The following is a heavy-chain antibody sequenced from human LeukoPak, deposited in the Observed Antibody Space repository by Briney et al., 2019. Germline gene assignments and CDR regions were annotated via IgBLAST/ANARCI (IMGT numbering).Heavy chain of an antibody. CDR3: ARQDTAALWFDP. CDR2: IYYSGST. Sequence: SETLSLTCTVSGGSISSSSYYWGWIRQPPGKGLEWIGSIYYSGSTYYNPSLKSRVTISVDTSKNQFSLKLSSVTAADTAVYYCARQDTAALWFDPWGQGTLVTVSS. J-gene: IGHJ5*02. CDR1: GGSISSSSYY. D-gene: IGHD5-18*01. V-gene: IGHV4-39*01.